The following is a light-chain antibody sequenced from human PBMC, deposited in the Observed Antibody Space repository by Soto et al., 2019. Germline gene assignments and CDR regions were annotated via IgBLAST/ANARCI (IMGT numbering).Light chain of an antibody. Sequence: DIQMTQSPSSLSASVGDRVTITCRASQSISSYLNWYQQKPGKAPKLLIYAASSLQSGVPSRFSGSGSGTEFTLTISSLQPEDFATYYCQPSYSTPFTFGPGTKVDIK. CDR1: QSISSY. CDR3: QPSYSTPFT. V-gene: IGKV1-39*01. J-gene: IGKJ3*01. CDR2: AAS.